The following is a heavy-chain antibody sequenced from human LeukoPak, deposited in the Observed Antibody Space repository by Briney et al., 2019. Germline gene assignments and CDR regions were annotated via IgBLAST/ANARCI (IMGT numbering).Heavy chain of an antibody. CDR3: ARAPEELLWFGELAHYYYYGMDV. Sequence: GGSLRLSCAASGFTLSSYAMHWVRQAPGKGLEWVAVISYDGSNKYYADSVKGRFTISRDNSKNTLYLQMNSLRAEDTAVYYCARAPEELLWFGELAHYYYYGMDVWGQGTTVTVSS. CDR2: ISYDGSNK. V-gene: IGHV3-30*04. CDR1: GFTLSSYA. J-gene: IGHJ6*02. D-gene: IGHD3-10*01.